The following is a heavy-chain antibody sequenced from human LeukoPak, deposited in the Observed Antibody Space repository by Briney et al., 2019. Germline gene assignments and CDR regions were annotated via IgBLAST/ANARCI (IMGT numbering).Heavy chain of an antibody. D-gene: IGHD3-10*01. V-gene: IGHV4-4*02. Sequence: KASGTLSLTCAVSGGSISSSNWWSWVRQPPGKGLEWIGEIYHSGSTNYNPSLKSRVTISVDTSKNQFSLKLSSVTAADTAVYYCARGQRGVAFGYYYYYGMDVWGQGTTVTVSS. CDR2: IYHSGST. J-gene: IGHJ6*02. CDR1: GGSISSSNW. CDR3: ARGQRGVAFGYYYYYGMDV.